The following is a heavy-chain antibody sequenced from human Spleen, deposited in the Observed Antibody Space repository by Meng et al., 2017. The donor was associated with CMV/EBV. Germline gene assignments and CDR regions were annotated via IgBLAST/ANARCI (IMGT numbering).Heavy chain of an antibody. CDR2: IYPGDSDT. D-gene: IGHD1-1*01. CDR1: GYSFTSYW. V-gene: IGHV5-51*01. CDR3: ARGGLEVREDFDC. J-gene: IGHJ4*02. Sequence: GESLKISCKGSGYSFTSYWIGWVRQMPGKGLEWMGIIYPGDSDTRYSQSFQGQVTFSADKSINTAYLQWSSLKASDTAIYYCARGGLEVREDFDCWGQGTLVTVSS.